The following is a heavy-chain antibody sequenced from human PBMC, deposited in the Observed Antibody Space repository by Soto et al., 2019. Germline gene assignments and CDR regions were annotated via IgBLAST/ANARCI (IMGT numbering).Heavy chain of an antibody. Sequence: GASVKVSCKASGYTFTSYYMHWVRQAPGQGLEWMGIINPSGGSTSYAQKFQGRVTMTRDTSTSTVYMELSSLRSEDTAVYYCARCMVRGEHYCYYGMDVWGQGTTVTVSS. J-gene: IGHJ6*02. CDR2: INPSGGST. D-gene: IGHD3-10*01. V-gene: IGHV1-46*01. CDR1: GYTFTSYY. CDR3: ARCMVRGEHYCYYGMDV.